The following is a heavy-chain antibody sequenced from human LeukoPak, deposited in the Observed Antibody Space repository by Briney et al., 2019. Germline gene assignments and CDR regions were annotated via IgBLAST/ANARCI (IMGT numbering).Heavy chain of an antibody. CDR1: GFTFSSYA. Sequence: GGSLRLSCAASGFTFSSYAMSWVRQAPGKGLEWVSAISGSGGSTYYADSVKGRFTISRDNSKNTLFLQMNSLRVEDAAMYYCAKTHGYFDQWGQGTLVAVSS. CDR2: ISGSGGST. J-gene: IGHJ4*02. CDR3: AKTHGYFDQ. D-gene: IGHD3-22*01. V-gene: IGHV3-23*01.